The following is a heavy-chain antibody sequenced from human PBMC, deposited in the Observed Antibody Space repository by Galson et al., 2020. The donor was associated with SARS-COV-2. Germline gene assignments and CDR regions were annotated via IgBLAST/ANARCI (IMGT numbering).Heavy chain of an antibody. CDR3: AREGYYYDSSEAFDI. J-gene: IGHJ3*02. D-gene: IGHD3-22*01. CDR1: GGSISSSSYY. V-gene: IGHV4-39*07. CDR2: IYYSGST. Sequence: LETLSLTCTVSGGSISSSSYYWGWIRQPPGKGLEWIGSIYYSGSTYYNPSLKSRVTISVDTSKNQFSLKLSSVTAADTAVYYCAREGYYYDSSEAFDIWGQGTMVTVSS.